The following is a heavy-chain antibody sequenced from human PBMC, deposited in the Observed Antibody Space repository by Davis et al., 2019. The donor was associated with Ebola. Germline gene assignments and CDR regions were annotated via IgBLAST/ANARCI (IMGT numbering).Heavy chain of an antibody. CDR3: ARSGLSFGVVKYHYGMDV. CDR1: GFTFSSYS. Sequence: GGSLRLSCAASGFTFSSYSMNWVRQAPGKGLEWISFISRYSKTIHYAGSVKGRFTVSRDNSKKTMYLQMNSLRAEDTAVYYCARSGLSFGVVKYHYGMDVWGKGTTVTVSS. CDR2: ISRYSKTI. V-gene: IGHV3-48*01. D-gene: IGHD3-3*01. J-gene: IGHJ6*04.